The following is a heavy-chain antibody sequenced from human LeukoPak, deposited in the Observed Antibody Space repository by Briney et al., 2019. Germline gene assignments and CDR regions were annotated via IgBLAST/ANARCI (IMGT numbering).Heavy chain of an antibody. J-gene: IGHJ3*02. CDR2: IYTSGST. Sequence: SETLSLTCTVSGGSISSYYWSWIRQPAGKGLEWIGRIYTSGSTNYNPSLKSRVTMSVDTSKNQFSLKLSSVTAADTAVYYCARDECSSSWYQLNAFDIWGQGTVVTVSS. D-gene: IGHD6-13*01. V-gene: IGHV4-4*07. CDR3: ARDECSSSWYQLNAFDI. CDR1: GGSISSYY.